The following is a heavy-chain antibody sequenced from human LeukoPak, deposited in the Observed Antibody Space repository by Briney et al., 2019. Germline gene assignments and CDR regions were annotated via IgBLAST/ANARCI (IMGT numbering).Heavy chain of an antibody. D-gene: IGHD5-18*01. CDR1: GFTFSIYA. CDR3: AKSDSSYLHYFYGMDF. CDR2: ISGDGDNT. Sequence: GGSLRLSCAASGFTFSIYAVTWVRQAPGKGLEWVSSISGDGDNTYYADSVKGRFTISRDISKNTLYLQMDSLKAEDTAVYYCAKSDSSYLHYFYGMDFWGHGTTVTVSS. V-gene: IGHV3-23*01. J-gene: IGHJ6*02.